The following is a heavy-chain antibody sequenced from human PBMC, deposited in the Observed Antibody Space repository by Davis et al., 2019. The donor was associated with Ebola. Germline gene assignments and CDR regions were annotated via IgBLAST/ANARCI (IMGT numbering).Heavy chain of an antibody. D-gene: IGHD2-15*01. Sequence: SETLSLTCTVSGGSISSGGYYWSWIRQHPGKGLEWIGYIYYSGSTYYNPSLKSRVTISVDTSKNQFSLKLSSVTAADTAVYYCARRRYCSGGSCYLGMFDYWGQGTLVTVSS. V-gene: IGHV4-31*03. CDR2: IYYSGST. CDR1: GGSISSGGYY. J-gene: IGHJ4*02. CDR3: ARRRYCSGGSCYLGMFDY.